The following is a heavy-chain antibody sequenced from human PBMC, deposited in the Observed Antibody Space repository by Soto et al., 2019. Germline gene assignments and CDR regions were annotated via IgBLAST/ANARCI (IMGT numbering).Heavy chain of an antibody. J-gene: IGHJ4*02. V-gene: IGHV3-74*01. Sequence: EVQLVESGGGLIRPGGSLRLSCAASGFSFSTYWMHWVRLPPGKGPVWVSRIDPDGRNAVYADSVQGRFSVSRDNVRITLYLEMNSLRAEDPALYFCARDADAVPFDHWGQGTLVTVSS. CDR2: IDPDGRNA. D-gene: IGHD3-10*02. CDR3: ARDADAVPFDH. CDR1: GFSFSTYW.